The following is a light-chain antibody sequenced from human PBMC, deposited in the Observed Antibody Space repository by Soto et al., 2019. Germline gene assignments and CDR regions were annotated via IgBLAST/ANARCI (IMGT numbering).Light chain of an antibody. CDR2: GAS. CDR3: QQYSPPIT. CDR1: QSISISY. Sequence: NVLTLTAGTQSLTPREWTTLSCRASQSISISYLAWYQQKPGQAPRLLIYGASKRATGIPDGFSGSGSGTDFTLTISRLEPEDFAVYYCQQYSPPITFGQGTRLEIK. J-gene: IGKJ5*01. V-gene: IGKV3-20*01.